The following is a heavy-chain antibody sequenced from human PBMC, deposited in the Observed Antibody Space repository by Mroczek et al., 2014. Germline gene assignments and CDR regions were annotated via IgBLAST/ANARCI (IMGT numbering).Heavy chain of an antibody. CDR1: GGSISSGSYY. V-gene: IGHV4-61*02. Sequence: QVQLQESGPGLVKPSQTLSLTCTVSGGSISSGSYYWSWIRQPAGKGLEWIGRIYTSGSTNYNPSLKSRVTISVDTSKNQFSLKLSSVTAADTAVYYCASQVGAKVGSPFDYWGQGTLVTVS. CDR2: IYTSGST. J-gene: IGHJ4*02. CDR3: ASQVGAKVGSPFDY. D-gene: IGHD1-26*01.